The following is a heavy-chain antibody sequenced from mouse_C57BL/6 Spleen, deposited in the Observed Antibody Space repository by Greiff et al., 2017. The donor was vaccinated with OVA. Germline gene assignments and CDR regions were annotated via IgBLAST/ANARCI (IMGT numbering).Heavy chain of an antibody. D-gene: IGHD1-1*01. J-gene: IGHJ4*01. CDR3: ATYGSGLYAKDY. Sequence: VQLQQPGAELVRPGSSVKLSCKASGYTFTSYWMHWVKQRPIQGLEWIGNIDPSDSETHYNQKFKDKATLTVDKSSSTAYMQLSSLTSEDSAVYYGATYGSGLYAKDYWGQGTSVTVSS. CDR2: IDPSDSET. V-gene: IGHV1-52*01. CDR1: GYTFTSYW.